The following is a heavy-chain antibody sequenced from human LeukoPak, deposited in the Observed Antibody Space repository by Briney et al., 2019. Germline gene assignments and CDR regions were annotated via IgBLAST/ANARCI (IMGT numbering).Heavy chain of an antibody. CDR2: IRYDGSNK. J-gene: IGHJ6*03. CDR3: AKVAGATFDYYYYYMDV. D-gene: IGHD1-26*01. Sequence: GGSLRLSCAASGFTFSSYAMSWVRQAPKKGLEWVAFIRYDGSNKYYADSVKGRFTISRDNSKNTLYLQMNSLRAEDTAVYYCAKVAGATFDYYYYYMDVWGKGTTVTVSS. V-gene: IGHV3-30*02. CDR1: GFTFSSYA.